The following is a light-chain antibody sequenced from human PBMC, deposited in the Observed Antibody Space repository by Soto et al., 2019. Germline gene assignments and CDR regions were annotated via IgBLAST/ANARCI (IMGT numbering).Light chain of an antibody. CDR2: GAS. J-gene: IGKJ4*01. Sequence: ETVLTQSPGTLSLSPGERATLSCRASQSVRSNYLAWYQQKPGQAPRLLIYGASSRATGIPDRFSGSGSGTDFTLTIGRLEPEDFAVYYCQQHGSSPFTFGGGTKVEIK. CDR3: QQHGSSPFT. CDR1: QSVRSNY. V-gene: IGKV3-20*01.